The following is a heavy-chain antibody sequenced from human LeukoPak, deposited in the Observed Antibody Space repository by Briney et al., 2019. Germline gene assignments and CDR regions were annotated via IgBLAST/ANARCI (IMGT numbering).Heavy chain of an antibody. CDR1: GGSFSGYY. D-gene: IGHD3-22*01. CDR2: INHSGST. Sequence: SETLSLTCAVYGGSFSGYYWSWIRQPPGKGLEWIGEINHSGSTNYNPSLKSRVTISVDTSKNQFSLKLSSVTAADTAVYYCARETRPEDYYDKSGYFFDFWGQGTLVTVSS. J-gene: IGHJ4*02. V-gene: IGHV4-34*01. CDR3: ARETRPEDYYDKSGYFFDF.